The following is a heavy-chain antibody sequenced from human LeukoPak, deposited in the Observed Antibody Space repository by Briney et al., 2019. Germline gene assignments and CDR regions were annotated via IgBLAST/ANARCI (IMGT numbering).Heavy chain of an antibody. J-gene: IGHJ4*02. Sequence: GGSLRLSCAASGFTFSSYSMNWVRQAPGKGLEWVSYITSSSGTIYYADSVKGRFTISRDNAKNLLYLQMNSLRVEDTAVYYCARGYDSSGYYPDYWGQGTLVTVSS. CDR3: ARGYDSSGYYPDY. V-gene: IGHV3-48*04. CDR2: ITSSSGTI. D-gene: IGHD3-22*01. CDR1: GFTFSSYS.